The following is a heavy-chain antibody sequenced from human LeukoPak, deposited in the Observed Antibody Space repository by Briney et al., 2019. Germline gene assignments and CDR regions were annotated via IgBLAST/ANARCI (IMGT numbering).Heavy chain of an antibody. Sequence: PGGSLRLSCAASGFTFSRYWMRWVRKAPGKGLEGVANIKNDGSEEYYVDSVKGRFTISRDNDRNSLFLQMNSLTVKATAVYYCARAIRGSAVDTGDRWGQGTLVTVSS. CDR2: IKNDGSEE. CDR3: ARAIRGSAVDTGDR. J-gene: IGHJ4*02. D-gene: IGHD3-10*01. V-gene: IGHV3-7*01. CDR1: GFTFSRYW.